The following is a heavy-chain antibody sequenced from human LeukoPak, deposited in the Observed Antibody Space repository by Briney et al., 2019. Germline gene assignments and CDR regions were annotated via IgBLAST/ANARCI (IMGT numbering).Heavy chain of an antibody. D-gene: IGHD6-19*01. CDR3: ARGKGIAVSSFDS. CDR2: ISGSGTTT. CDR1: GFTFSSYA. J-gene: IGHJ4*02. Sequence: GETLRLSCAASGFTFSSYARSWIRQAPGKGLEWVSGISGSGTTTYYAAPMKRRITSSRDNSKNTTSLQMNSLRAEDTALYYCARGKGIAVSSFDSWGQGTLVTVSS. V-gene: IGHV3-23*01.